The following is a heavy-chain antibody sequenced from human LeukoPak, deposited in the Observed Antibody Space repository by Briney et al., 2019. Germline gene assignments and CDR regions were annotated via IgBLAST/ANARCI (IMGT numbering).Heavy chain of an antibody. CDR2: ISSSGYYI. J-gene: IGHJ4*02. CDR1: GFTFSRYT. D-gene: IGHD6-6*01. V-gene: IGHV3-21*01. Sequence: GGSLRLSCAASGFTFSRYTMNWVRQSPGKGLEWVSSISSSGYYIYYADSVKGRFTISRDNAKNSLYLQMNSLRAEDTAVYYCARDLVSRSNYWGQGTPVTASS. CDR3: ARDLVSRSNY.